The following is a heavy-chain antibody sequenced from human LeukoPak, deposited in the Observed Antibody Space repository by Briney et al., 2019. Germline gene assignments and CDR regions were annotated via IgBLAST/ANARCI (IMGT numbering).Heavy chain of an antibody. Sequence: ASVKVSCKASGYTFTGYYMHWVRQAPGQGLEWMGWINPNSGGTNYAQKSQGRVTMTRDTSISTAYMELSRLRSDDTAVYYCARDPLGVVVPAAIRGPDYWGQGTLVTVSS. J-gene: IGHJ4*02. V-gene: IGHV1-2*02. CDR3: ARDPLGVVVPAAIRGPDY. CDR1: GYTFTGYY. D-gene: IGHD2-2*02. CDR2: INPNSGGT.